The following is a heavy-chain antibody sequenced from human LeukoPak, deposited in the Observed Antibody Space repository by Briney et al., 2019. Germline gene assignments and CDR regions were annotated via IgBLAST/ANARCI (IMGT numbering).Heavy chain of an antibody. CDR1: GYTFTSYG. Sequence: SVKVSCKASGYTFTSYGISWVRQAPGQGLEWMGGIIPIFGTANYAQKFQGRVTITADESTSTACMELSSLRSEDTAVYYCARDREMYSSALFEDAFDIWGQGTMVTVSS. V-gene: IGHV1-69*13. CDR2: IIPIFGTA. D-gene: IGHD6-19*01. CDR3: ARDREMYSSALFEDAFDI. J-gene: IGHJ3*02.